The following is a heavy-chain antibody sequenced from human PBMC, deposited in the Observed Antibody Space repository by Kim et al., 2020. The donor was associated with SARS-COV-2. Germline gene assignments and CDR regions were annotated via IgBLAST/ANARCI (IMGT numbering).Heavy chain of an antibody. D-gene: IGHD4-17*01. V-gene: IGHV3-33*06. J-gene: IGHJ4*02. Sequence: GGSLRLSCAASGFTFSSYGMHWVRQAPGKGLEWVAVIWYDGSNKYYADSVKDRFTISRDNSKNTLYLQMNSLRAEDTAVYYCAKDLRPPDWLYGADAEGFDYWGQGTLVTVSS. CDR3: AKDLRPPDWLYGADAEGFDY. CDR1: GFTFSSYG. CDR2: IWYDGSNK.